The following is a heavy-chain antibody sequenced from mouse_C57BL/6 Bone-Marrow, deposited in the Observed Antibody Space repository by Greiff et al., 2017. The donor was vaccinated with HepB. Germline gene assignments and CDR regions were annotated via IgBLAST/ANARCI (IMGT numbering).Heavy chain of an antibody. V-gene: IGHV5-9*01. D-gene: IGHD6-2*01. CDR3: ARDLSHWYFDV. CDR1: GFTFSSYT. J-gene: IGHJ1*03. Sequence: EVKVVESGGGLVKPGGSLKLSCAASGFTFSSYTMSWVRQTPEKRLEWVATISGGGGNTYYPDSVKGRFTISRDNAKNTLYLQMSSLRSEDTALYYCARDLSHWYFDVWGTGTTVTVSS. CDR2: ISGGGGNT.